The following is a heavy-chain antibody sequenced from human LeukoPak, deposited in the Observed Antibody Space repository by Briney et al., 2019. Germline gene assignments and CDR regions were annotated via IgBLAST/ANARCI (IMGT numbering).Heavy chain of an antibody. CDR1: GGSISSGSYY. CDR2: IYTSGST. Sequence: PSETLSLTCTVSGGSISSGSYYWSWIRQPAGKGLEWNGRIYTSGSTNYNPSLKSRVTISVDTSKNQFSLKLSSVTAADTAVYYCAIRSFYGGGFDYWGQGTLVTVSS. J-gene: IGHJ4*02. V-gene: IGHV4-61*02. D-gene: IGHD3-16*01. CDR3: AIRSFYGGGFDY.